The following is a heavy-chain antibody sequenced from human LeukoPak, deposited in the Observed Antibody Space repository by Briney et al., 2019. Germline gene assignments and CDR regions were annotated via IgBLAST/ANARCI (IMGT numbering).Heavy chain of an antibody. CDR1: GGSISSYY. J-gene: IGHJ5*02. CDR2: IYTSGST. Sequence: SETLSLTCTVSGGSISSYYWSWIRQPAGKGPEWIGRIYTSGSTNYNPSLKSRVTMSVDTSKNQFSLKLSSVTAADTAVYYCARDSGYCSSTSCSPANWFDPWGQGTLVTVSS. D-gene: IGHD2-2*03. CDR3: ARDSGYCSSTSCSPANWFDP. V-gene: IGHV4-4*07.